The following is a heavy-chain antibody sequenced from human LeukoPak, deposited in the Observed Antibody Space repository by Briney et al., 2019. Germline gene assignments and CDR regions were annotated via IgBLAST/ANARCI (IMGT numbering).Heavy chain of an antibody. Sequence: ASVKVSCKASGYTFTSYGISWVRRAPGQGLEWMGWISAYNGNTNYAQKLQCRVTMTTDTSTSTAYMELRSLRSDDTAVYYCARDDSSGYYPYYFDHWAQGTLVTVSS. CDR1: GYTFTSYG. CDR2: ISAYNGNT. D-gene: IGHD3-22*01. CDR3: ARDDSSGYYPYYFDH. J-gene: IGHJ4*02. V-gene: IGHV1-18*01.